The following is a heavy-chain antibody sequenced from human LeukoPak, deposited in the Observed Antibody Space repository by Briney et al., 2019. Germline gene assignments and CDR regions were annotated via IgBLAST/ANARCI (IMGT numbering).Heavy chain of an antibody. CDR2: IYISGYT. D-gene: IGHD2-15*01. CDR1: GHSISRSY. J-gene: IGHJ4*02. Sequence: WETLSLTCTVSGHSISRSYWSWIRQPAGKGLEWIGRIYISGYTNYNPSLKSRVTMSVDTSKNQFSLNVRSVTAADTAVYYCARDCSGGSCYEGVLDNWGQGTRVTVSS. CDR3: ARDCSGGSCYEGVLDN. V-gene: IGHV4-4*07.